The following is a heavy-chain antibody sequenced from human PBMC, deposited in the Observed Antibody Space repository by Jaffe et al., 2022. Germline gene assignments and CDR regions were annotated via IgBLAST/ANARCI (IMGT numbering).Heavy chain of an antibody. CDR1: GGSFSGYY. CDR2: INHSGST. D-gene: IGHD3-22*01. J-gene: IGHJ4*02. V-gene: IGHV4-34*01. CDR3: ASARGRYLPSGYYVYFDY. Sequence: QVQLQQWGAGLLKPSETLSLTCAVYGGSFSGYYWSWIRQPPGKGLEWIGEINHSGSTNYNPSLKSRVTISVDTSKNQFSLKLSSVTAADTAVYYCASARGRYLPSGYYVYFDYWGQGTLVTVSS.